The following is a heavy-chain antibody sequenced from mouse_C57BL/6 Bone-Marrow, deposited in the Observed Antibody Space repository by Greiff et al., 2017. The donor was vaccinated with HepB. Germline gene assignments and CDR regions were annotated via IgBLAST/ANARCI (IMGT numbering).Heavy chain of an antibody. V-gene: IGHV1-69*01. CDR1: GYTFTSYW. Sequence: QVQLKQPGAELVMPGASVKLSCKASGYTFTSYWMHWVKQRPGQGLEWIGEIDPSDSYTNYNQKFKGKSTLTVDKSSSTAYMQLSSLTSEDSAVYYCARTGTEGYWGQGTTLTVSS. J-gene: IGHJ2*01. CDR2: IDPSDSYT. CDR3: ARTGTEGY. D-gene: IGHD4-1*01.